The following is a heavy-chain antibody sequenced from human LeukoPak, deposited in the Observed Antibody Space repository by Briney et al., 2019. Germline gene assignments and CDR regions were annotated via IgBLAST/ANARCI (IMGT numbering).Heavy chain of an antibody. CDR1: GGSISSGSYY. Sequence: SQTLSLTCTVSGGSISSGSYYWSWIRQPAGKGLEWIGRIYTSGSTNYNPSLKSRVTISVDTSKNQFSLKLSSVTAADTAVYYCARDYGDIPPDWYYDLWGRGTLVTVSS. D-gene: IGHD4-17*01. V-gene: IGHV4-61*02. CDR3: ARDYGDIPPDWYYDL. CDR2: IYTSGST. J-gene: IGHJ2*01.